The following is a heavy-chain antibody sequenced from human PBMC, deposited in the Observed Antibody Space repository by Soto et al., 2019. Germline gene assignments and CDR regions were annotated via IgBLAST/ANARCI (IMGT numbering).Heavy chain of an antibody. CDR2: IHKTGST. Sequence: SETLSLTCSVSGGSFDSYLWSWIRQTPGKGLEWIGYIHKTGSTTYNPNLKTPVTISVDTSRNQFSLKLTSGTPADTAVYYCAGGPFFTRQQPFDSWGQGSLVTVSS. CDR3: AGGPFFTRQQPFDS. V-gene: IGHV4-59*01. D-gene: IGHD3-16*01. J-gene: IGHJ4*02. CDR1: GGSFDSYL.